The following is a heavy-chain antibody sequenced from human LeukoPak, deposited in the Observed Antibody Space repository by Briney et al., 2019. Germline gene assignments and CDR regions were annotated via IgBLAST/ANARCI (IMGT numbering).Heavy chain of an antibody. CDR2: IYYSGST. CDR1: GGSISSYY. D-gene: IGHD3-3*01. CDR3: ARHRGEPPFWRGYGGYDY. J-gene: IGHJ4*02. V-gene: IGHV4-59*08. Sequence: SETLSLTCTVSGGSISSYYWSWIRQPPGNGLEWIGYIYYSGSTNYNPSLKSRVTISVDTSKNQFSLKLSSVTAADTAVYYCARHRGEPPFWRGYGGYDYWGQGTLVTVSS.